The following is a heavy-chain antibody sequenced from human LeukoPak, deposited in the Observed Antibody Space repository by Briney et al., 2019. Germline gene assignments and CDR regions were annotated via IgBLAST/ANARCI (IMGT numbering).Heavy chain of an antibody. D-gene: IGHD4-11*01. CDR2: VNPNSGGT. Sequence: GASVKVSCKASGYTFTGYYMHWVPQAPGQGLEWMGWVNPNSGGTNYAQKFQGRVTMTRDTSISTAYMELSRLRSDDTAVYYCERMRDDTVTYGETFDYWGQGTLVTVSS. CDR3: ERMRDDTVTYGETFDY. CDR1: GYTFTGYY. J-gene: IGHJ4*02. V-gene: IGHV1-2*02.